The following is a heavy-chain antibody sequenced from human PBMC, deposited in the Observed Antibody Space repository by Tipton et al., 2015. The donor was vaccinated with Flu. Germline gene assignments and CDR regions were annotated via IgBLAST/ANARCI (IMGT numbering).Heavy chain of an antibody. CDR2: INHSGST. CDR1: GGSFSGYY. CDR3: ARGPGYYDSSAYFVF. J-gene: IGHJ4*02. Sequence: LRLSCAVDGGSFSGYYWSWIRQPPGRGLEWIGEINHSGSTNYKSSLKSRVTISLDTSKNQVTLKLSSMTAADTAVYYCARGPGYYDSSAYFVFWGQGTLVTVSS. V-gene: IGHV4-34*01. D-gene: IGHD3-22*01.